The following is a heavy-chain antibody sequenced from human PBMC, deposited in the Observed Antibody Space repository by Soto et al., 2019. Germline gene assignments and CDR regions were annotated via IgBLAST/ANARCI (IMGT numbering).Heavy chain of an antibody. V-gene: IGHV3-53*01. CDR1: GFTVSSNY. CDR3: ARWRATYYYDSSGYYFDY. J-gene: IGHJ4*02. D-gene: IGHD3-22*01. Sequence: GGSLRLSCAASGFTVSSNYMSWVRQAPGKGLEWVSVIYSGGSTYYADSVKGRFTISRDNSKNTLYLQMNSLRAEDTAVYYCARWRATYYYDSSGYYFDYWGQGTLVTVSS. CDR2: IYSGGST.